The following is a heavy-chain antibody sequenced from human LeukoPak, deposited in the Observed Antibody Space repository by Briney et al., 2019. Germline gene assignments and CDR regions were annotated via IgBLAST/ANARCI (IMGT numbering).Heavy chain of an antibody. V-gene: IGHV4-61*02. CDR2: IYTSGRT. J-gene: IGHJ5*02. D-gene: IGHD4-23*01. CDR1: GGSISSDNYH. Sequence: KTSETLSLTCSVSGGSISSDNYHWSWIRQPAGKGLEWIGRIYTSGRTNYNPSLKSRVTISVDTSKNQFSLKLSSVTAADTAVYYCARVFGGPVSRRFDPWGQGTLVTVSS. CDR3: ARVFGGPVSRRFDP.